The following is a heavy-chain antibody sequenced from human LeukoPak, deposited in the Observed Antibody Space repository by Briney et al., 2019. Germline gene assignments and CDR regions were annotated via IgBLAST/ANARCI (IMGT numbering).Heavy chain of an antibody. Sequence: ASVKVSCKASGYTFTSYYMHWVRQAPGQGLEWMGITNPSGGSTSYAQKFQGRVTMTRDMSTSTVYMELSSLRSEDTAVYYCARTSYYYDSSGYLSGSLSAFDIWGQGTMVTVSS. CDR1: GYTFTSYY. J-gene: IGHJ3*02. CDR2: TNPSGGST. V-gene: IGHV1-46*01. CDR3: ARTSYYYDSSGYLSGSLSAFDI. D-gene: IGHD3-22*01.